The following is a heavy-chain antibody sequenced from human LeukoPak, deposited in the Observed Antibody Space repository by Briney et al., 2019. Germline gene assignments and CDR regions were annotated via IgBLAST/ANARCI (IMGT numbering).Heavy chain of an antibody. V-gene: IGHV4-4*07. J-gene: IGHJ4*02. D-gene: IGHD6-19*01. Sequence: PSETLSLTCTVSGGSISSYYWSWIRQPAGKGLEWIGRIYTSGSTNYNPSLKSRVTMSVDTSKNQFSLTLSSVTAADTAVYYCAREGGSSGWRSVDYWGQRTLVTVSS. CDR2: IYTSGST. CDR3: AREGGSSGWRSVDY. CDR1: GGSISSYY.